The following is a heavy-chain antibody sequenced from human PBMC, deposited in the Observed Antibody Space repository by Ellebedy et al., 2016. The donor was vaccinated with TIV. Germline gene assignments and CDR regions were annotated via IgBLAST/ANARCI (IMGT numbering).Heavy chain of an antibody. J-gene: IGHJ4*02. CDR3: ARVPDY. CDR1: GYTFSNYF. V-gene: IGHV1-46*04. Sequence: AASVKVSCKASGYTFSNYFVHWVRQAPGQGLEWMGIINPSGGSTTYAQKLQGRLTMTRDTSTSTVYMELSSLRSEDTAVYYCARVPDYWGQGTLVTVSS. CDR2: INPSGGST.